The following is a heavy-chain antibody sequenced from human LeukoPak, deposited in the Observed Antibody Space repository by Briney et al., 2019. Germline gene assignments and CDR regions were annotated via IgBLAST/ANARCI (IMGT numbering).Heavy chain of an antibody. J-gene: IGHJ5*02. D-gene: IGHD2-2*01. CDR3: ARGGDIVVVPAALIGWFGP. CDR2: ISYDGSNK. Sequence: GRSLRLSCAASGFTFSSYALHWVRQAPGKGLEWVAVISYDGSNKYYADSVKGRFTISRDNSKNTLYLQMNSLRAEDTAVYYCARGGDIVVVPAALIGWFGPWGQGTLVTVSS. V-gene: IGHV3-30*04. CDR1: GFTFSSYA.